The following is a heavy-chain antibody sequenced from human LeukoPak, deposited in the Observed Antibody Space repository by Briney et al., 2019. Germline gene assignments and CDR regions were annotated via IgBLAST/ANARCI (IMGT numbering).Heavy chain of an antibody. D-gene: IGHD3-9*01. V-gene: IGHV4-39*07. CDR2: IFYSGST. Sequence: SETLSLTCTVSGGSISTSNYYWGWIRQPPGRGLEWIGNIFYSGSTYYSPSVKSRVTISLDTSRNQFSLKLSSVTAADTAVYYCARDLTASTSHAFDIWGQGTMVTVSS. J-gene: IGHJ3*02. CDR1: GGSISTSNYY. CDR3: ARDLTASTSHAFDI.